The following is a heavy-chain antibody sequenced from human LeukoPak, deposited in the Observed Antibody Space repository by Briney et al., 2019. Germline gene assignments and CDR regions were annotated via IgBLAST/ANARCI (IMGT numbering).Heavy chain of an antibody. Sequence: GALRLSCAASGFTFSSYGMHWVRQAPGKGLEWVAVIWYDGSNKYYADSVKGRFTISRDNSKNTLYPQMNSLRAEDTAVYYCAGDDIVVVPAAMLTNYYYYGMDVWGQGTTVTVSS. J-gene: IGHJ6*02. CDR1: GFTFSSYG. CDR3: AGDDIVVVPAAMLTNYYYYGMDV. CDR2: IWYDGSNK. D-gene: IGHD2-2*01. V-gene: IGHV3-33*01.